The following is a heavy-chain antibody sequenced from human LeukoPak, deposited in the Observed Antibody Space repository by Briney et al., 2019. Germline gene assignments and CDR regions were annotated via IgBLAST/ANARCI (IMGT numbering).Heavy chain of an antibody. D-gene: IGHD2-15*01. J-gene: IGHJ4*02. Sequence: SETLSLTCAVYGESLNSYYWSWVRQPPGEGLEWIGGIYESGTTKYNPSLKSRVAISMVPSKQQFSLILSSVTAADTAVYYCARGAWATRLASWGLGTPVIVSS. CDR3: ARGAWATRLAS. V-gene: IGHV4-34*01. CDR2: IYESGTT. CDR1: GESLNSYY.